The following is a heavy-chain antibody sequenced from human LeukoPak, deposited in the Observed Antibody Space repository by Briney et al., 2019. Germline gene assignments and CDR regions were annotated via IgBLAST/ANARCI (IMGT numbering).Heavy chain of an antibody. CDR1: GYQFISYT. CDR2: INTKTAIP. CDR3: ARVAGFGERGMDV. D-gene: IGHD3-10*01. Sequence: ASVKVSCKASGYQFISYTMSWVRQAPGQGLEWMGWINTKTAIPTYAQDFTGRFVFSLDTSVSTAYLQISGLKAGDTAVYYCARVAGFGERGMDVWGQGTTVTVSS. V-gene: IGHV7-4-1*02. J-gene: IGHJ6*02.